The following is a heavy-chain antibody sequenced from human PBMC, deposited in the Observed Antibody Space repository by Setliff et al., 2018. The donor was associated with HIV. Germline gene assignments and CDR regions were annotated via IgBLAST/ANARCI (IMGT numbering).Heavy chain of an antibody. CDR2: ISYDGSRT. CDR1: GFTFSTFA. V-gene: IGHV3-30*07. CDR3: ARDPGYSSGRYGLYYYYYMDV. D-gene: IGHD6-19*01. J-gene: IGHJ6*03. Sequence: GGSLRLSCVASGFTFSTFAMHWVRQAPGKGLEWVSVISYDGSRTSYADSVKGRFTISRDNAKNSLYLQMNSLRAEDTAVYYCARDPGYSSGRYGLYYYYYMDVWGKGTTVTVS.